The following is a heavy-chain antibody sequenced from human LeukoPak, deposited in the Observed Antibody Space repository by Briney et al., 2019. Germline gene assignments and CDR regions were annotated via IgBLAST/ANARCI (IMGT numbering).Heavy chain of an antibody. D-gene: IGHD6-19*01. J-gene: IGHJ4*02. CDR1: GFTFSSYE. CDR3: ARDPSSGGLD. Sequence: PGGSLRLSCAASGFTFSSYEMNWVRQAPGKGLEWVSYISSSGSTIYYADSVKGRFTISRDNAKNSLYLQMNSLRAEDTAAYYCARDPSSGGLDWGQGTLVTVSS. CDR2: ISSSGSTI. V-gene: IGHV3-48*03.